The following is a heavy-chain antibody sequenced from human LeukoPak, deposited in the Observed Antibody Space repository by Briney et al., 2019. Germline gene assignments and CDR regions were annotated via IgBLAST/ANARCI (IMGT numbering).Heavy chain of an antibody. D-gene: IGHD3-16*01. CDR2: INTRRDTT. CDR1: GFTFTSYA. Sequence: GGSLRLSCAASGFTFTSYAMSWVRQAPGKGLGWVSSINTRRDTTYYADSVKGRFTISRDNSDNTVHLQMNSLRAEDTAVYYCAKGGGADFDYWGQGTLATVSS. J-gene: IGHJ4*02. V-gene: IGHV3-23*01. CDR3: AKGGGADFDY.